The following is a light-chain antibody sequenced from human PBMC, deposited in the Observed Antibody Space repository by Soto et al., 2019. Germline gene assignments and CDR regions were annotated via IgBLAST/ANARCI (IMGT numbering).Light chain of an antibody. V-gene: IGLV3-21*04. CDR1: NIGSKS. Sequence: SYELTQPPSVSVAPGKTARITCGGNNIGSKSVHWYQQKPGQAPVLVIYYDSDRPSGIRERFSGSNSGNTATLTISRVEAGDEADYYCQVWDSSSDSGVFGGGTKLTVL. CDR2: YDS. J-gene: IGLJ2*01. CDR3: QVWDSSSDSGV.